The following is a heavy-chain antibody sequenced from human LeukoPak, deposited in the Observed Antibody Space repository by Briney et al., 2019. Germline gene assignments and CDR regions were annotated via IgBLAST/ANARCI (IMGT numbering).Heavy chain of an antibody. V-gene: IGHV4-59*01. Sequence: PSETLSVTCTVSGGSISSYYWSWIRQPPGNGLEWIGYIYYSGSTNYNPSLKSRVTISVDTSKNQFSLKLSSVTAADTAVYYCAREGLGWFDPWGQGTLVTVSS. CDR2: IYYSGST. CDR3: AREGLGWFDP. CDR1: GGSISSYY. J-gene: IGHJ5*02.